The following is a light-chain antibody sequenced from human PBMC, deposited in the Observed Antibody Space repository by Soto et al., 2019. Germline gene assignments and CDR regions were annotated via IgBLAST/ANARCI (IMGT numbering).Light chain of an antibody. CDR2: DAS. V-gene: IGKV3-11*01. CDR1: QSVSNQ. Sequence: EIGLTQSPVTLSLSPGERATLSCRASQSVSNQLAWYQQKPGQAPRLLIYDASRRVTGIPARFSGSGSGTDFTLTLSSLEPEDFAVYYCQQRAGSSTFGQGTRLAIK. CDR3: QQRAGSST. J-gene: IGKJ5*01.